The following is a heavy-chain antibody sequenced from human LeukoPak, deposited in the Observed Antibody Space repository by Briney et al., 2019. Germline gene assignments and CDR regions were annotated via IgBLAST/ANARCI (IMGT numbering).Heavy chain of an antibody. Sequence: PGGSLRLSCAASGFTFDDYAMHWVRQAPGKGLEWVSAISGSGGSTYYADSVKGRFTISRDNSKNTLYLQMNSLRAEDTAVYYCAKGESSSSGYYYYYGMDVWGQGTTVTVSS. CDR2: ISGSGGST. D-gene: IGHD6-6*01. CDR3: AKGESSSSGYYYYYGMDV. J-gene: IGHJ6*02. V-gene: IGHV3-23*01. CDR1: GFTFDDYA.